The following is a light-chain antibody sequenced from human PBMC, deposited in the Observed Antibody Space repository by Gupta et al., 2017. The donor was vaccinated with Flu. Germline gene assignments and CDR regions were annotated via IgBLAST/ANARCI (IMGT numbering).Light chain of an antibody. CDR3: QQDDNLPPA. CDR1: QDIYYY. CDR2: DAS. J-gene: IGKJ3*01. V-gene: IGKV1-33*01. Sequence: PSSLSASVGDRVTITCQASQDIYYYLNWYQQKPGKAPKLLIYDASNLETGVPSRFSGGGSGTDFTFTISSLQPEDFATYYCQQDDNLPPAFGHGTIVDIK.